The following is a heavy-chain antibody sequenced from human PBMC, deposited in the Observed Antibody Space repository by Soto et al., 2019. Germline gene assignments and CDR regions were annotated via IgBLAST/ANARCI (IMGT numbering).Heavy chain of an antibody. CDR2: IYYSGST. J-gene: IGHJ3*02. V-gene: IGHV4-59*12. CDR3: ARFALGELLGAFDI. Sequence: SETLSLTCTVSGGSISSYYWSWIRQPPGKGLEWIGYIYYSGSTYYNPSLKSRVTISVDTSKNQFSLKLSSVTAADTAVYYCARFALGELLGAFDIWGQGTMVTVSS. CDR1: GGSISSYY. D-gene: IGHD3-16*01.